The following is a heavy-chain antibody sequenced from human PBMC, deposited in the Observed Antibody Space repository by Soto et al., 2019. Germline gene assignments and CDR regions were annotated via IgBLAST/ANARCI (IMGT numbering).Heavy chain of an antibody. CDR1: GFTFSSFA. V-gene: IGHV3-30-3*01. J-gene: IGHJ6*02. CDR2: ISYDGSNK. Sequence: GGSLRLSCAASGFTFSSFAMHWVRQAPGKGLEWVAVISYDGSNKYYADSVKGRFTISRDNSKNTLYLQMNSLRAEDTTVCYCARDWRGGAVAGSKRGLTWYYGMDVWGQGTTVTVSS. D-gene: IGHD6-19*01. CDR3: ARDWRGGAVAGSKRGLTWYYGMDV.